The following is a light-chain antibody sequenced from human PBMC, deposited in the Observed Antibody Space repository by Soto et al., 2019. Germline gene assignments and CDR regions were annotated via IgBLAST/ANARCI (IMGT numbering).Light chain of an antibody. CDR1: QSVSEN. CDR2: GAS. J-gene: IGKJ5*01. V-gene: IGKV3-15*01. CDR3: QQYTKWPPIT. Sequence: EIVMTQSPATLSASPGERATLCCRASQSVSENLAWYQQKPAQAPRLXIYGASTRANGIPARFSGGGSGTKFTLTISSLQSEDFAIYDCQQYTKWPPITFGQGTRLEIK.